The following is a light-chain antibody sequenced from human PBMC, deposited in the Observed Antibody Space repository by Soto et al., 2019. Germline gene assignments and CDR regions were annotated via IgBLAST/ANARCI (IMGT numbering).Light chain of an antibody. V-gene: IGKV3D-15*01. CDR1: QSISSN. CDR3: QQYNSWPLT. Sequence: ETVMTQSPAPLTLSPGERSTLSCRASQSISSNLAWYQQKPGQAPRLLIHDASTRATGIPARFSGSGSGTEFTLTISSLQSEDFAVYHCQQYNSWPLTFGGGTKVDI. J-gene: IGKJ4*01. CDR2: DAS.